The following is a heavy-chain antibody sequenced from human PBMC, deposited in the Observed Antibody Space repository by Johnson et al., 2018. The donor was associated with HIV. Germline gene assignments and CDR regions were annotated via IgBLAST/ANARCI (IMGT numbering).Heavy chain of an antibody. V-gene: IGHV3-30-3*01. CDR1: GFTFSSYA. Sequence: QVQLVESGGGVVQPGRSLRLSCAASGFTFSSYAMHWVRQAPGKGLEWVAVIRYDGSNKYYADSVKGRFTISRDNSKNTLYLQMNSLRPEATAVYYCARDVHMERYYDSSGYPPPHAVDIWGQGTMVTVSS. J-gene: IGHJ3*02. D-gene: IGHD3-22*01. CDR2: IRYDGSNK. CDR3: ARDVHMERYYDSSGYPPPHAVDI.